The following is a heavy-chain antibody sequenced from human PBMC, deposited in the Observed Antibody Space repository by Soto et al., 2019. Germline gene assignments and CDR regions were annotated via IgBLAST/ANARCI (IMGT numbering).Heavy chain of an antibody. V-gene: IGHV3-23*01. J-gene: IGHJ4*02. Sequence: DVHLLESGGGLVQSGVSLRLSCAASGFAFSNYVLGWVRQAPGKGLEWVSAISGSGADTYYAGSVKGRFTISRDNSKNTLYLQMNSLRAEDTAVFYCARRRGEGFFDNWGQGTLVTVSS. CDR1: GFAFSNYV. CDR3: ARRRGEGFFDN. D-gene: IGHD3-16*01. CDR2: ISGSGADT.